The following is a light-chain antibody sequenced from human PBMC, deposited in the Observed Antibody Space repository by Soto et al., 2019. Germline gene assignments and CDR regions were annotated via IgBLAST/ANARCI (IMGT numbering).Light chain of an antibody. Sequence: QSALTQPASVSGSPGQSITISCTGTSSDVGSYNLVSWYQQHPGKAPKLMIYEGSKRPSGVSNHFSGSKSGNTASLTISGLQAEDEADYYCCSYAGSSTLVFGTGTKV. CDR1: SSDVGSYNL. J-gene: IGLJ1*01. V-gene: IGLV2-23*01. CDR3: CSYAGSSTLV. CDR2: EGS.